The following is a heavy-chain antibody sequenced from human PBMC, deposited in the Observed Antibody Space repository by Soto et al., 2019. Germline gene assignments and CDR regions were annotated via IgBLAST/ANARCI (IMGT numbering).Heavy chain of an antibody. D-gene: IGHD2-15*01. V-gene: IGHV3-23*01. J-gene: IGHJ6*02. Sequence: PGGSLRLSCAASGFTFSSYAMSWVRQAPGKGLEWVSAISGSGGSTYYADSVKGRFTISRDNSKNTLYLQMNSLRAEDTAVYYCAKLKGSGAHHYYYYYYGMDVWGQGTTVTVSS. CDR3: AKLKGSGAHHYYYYYYGMDV. CDR1: GFTFSSYA. CDR2: ISGSGGST.